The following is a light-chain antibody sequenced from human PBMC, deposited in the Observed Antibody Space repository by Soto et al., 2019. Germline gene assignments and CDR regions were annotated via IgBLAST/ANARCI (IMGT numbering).Light chain of an antibody. V-gene: IGLV1-44*01. CDR1: SSNIGSNT. J-gene: IGLJ2*01. Sequence: QSVLTQPPSASGTPGQRVTISCSGSSSNIGSNTVNWYQQLPGTAPKLLIYSNNQRPSGVPGRFSGSTSGTSASLAISGLQCEDAADDYCAEWDASLNGVGFGVGPKLTVL. CDR3: AEWDASLNGVG. CDR2: SNN.